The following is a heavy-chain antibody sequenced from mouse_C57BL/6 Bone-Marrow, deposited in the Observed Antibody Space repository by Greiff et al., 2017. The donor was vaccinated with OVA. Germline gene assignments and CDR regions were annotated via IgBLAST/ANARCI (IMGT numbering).Heavy chain of an antibody. V-gene: IGHV5-4*01. J-gene: IGHJ4*01. Sequence: EVMLVESGGGLVKPGGSLKLSCAASGFTFSSYAMSWVRQTPEKRLEWVATISDGGSYTYYPDNVKGRFTISRDNAKNNLYLQMSHLKSEDTAMYYCARDGYGSSYGAMDYWGQGTSVTVSS. CDR3: ARDGYGSSYGAMDY. CDR2: ISDGGSYT. D-gene: IGHD1-1*01. CDR1: GFTFSSYA.